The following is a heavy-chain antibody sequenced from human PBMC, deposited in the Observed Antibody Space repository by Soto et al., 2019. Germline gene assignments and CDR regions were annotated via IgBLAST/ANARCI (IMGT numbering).Heavy chain of an antibody. CDR1: GSTFSTYP. D-gene: IGHD3-3*01. J-gene: IGHJ3*02. CDR3: ANRYDFGI. Sequence: VQLLESGGGLVQPGGSRRLSFPASGSTFSTYPMSWARQAPGKGLEGVSAVSGGGGSTSYADSVKGRFTISRDNSKNTLYLQMNSLRAEDTAVYYCANRYDFGIWGQGTMVTVSS. V-gene: IGHV3-23*01. CDR2: VSGGGGST.